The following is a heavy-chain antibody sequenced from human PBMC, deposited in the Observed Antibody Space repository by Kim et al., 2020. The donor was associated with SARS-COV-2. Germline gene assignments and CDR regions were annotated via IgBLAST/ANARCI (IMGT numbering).Heavy chain of an antibody. CDR3: ARGVYSSSWYTSLYYYYGMDV. V-gene: IGHV3-74*01. D-gene: IGHD6-13*01. J-gene: IGHJ6*02. Sequence: GGSLRLSCAASGFTFSSYWMHWVRQAPGKGLVWVSRINSDGSSTSYADSVKGRFTISRDNAKNTLYLQMNSLRAEDTAVYYCARGVYSSSWYTSLYYYYGMDVWGQGTTVTVSS. CDR1: GFTFSSYW. CDR2: INSDGSST.